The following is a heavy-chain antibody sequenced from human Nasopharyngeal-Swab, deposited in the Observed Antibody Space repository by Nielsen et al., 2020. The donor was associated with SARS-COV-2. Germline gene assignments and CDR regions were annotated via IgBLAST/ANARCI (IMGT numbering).Heavy chain of an antibody. J-gene: IGHJ4*02. Sequence: WIRQPPGKGLEWIGYIYHSGSTNYNPSLKSRVTISVDTSKNQFSLKLSSVTAADTAVYYCARSKKAPFDYWGQGTLVTVSS. CDR2: IYHSGST. V-gene: IGHV4-34*01. CDR3: ARSKKAPFDY.